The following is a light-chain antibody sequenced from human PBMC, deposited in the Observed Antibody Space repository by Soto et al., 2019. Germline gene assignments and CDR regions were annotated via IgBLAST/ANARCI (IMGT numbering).Light chain of an antibody. CDR2: GAS. CDR3: QHARNLPLT. Sequence: GLTHSPGTLSLPPGERATLFWRAGQSVSNSDLAWYQQKPDQAPRLLIYGASSRATGIPDRFSGSGSVTDFTLTICNLEPEDFAVYYCQHARNLPLTLGGGTMVDIK. V-gene: IGKV3-20*01. CDR1: QSVSNSD. J-gene: IGKJ4*01.